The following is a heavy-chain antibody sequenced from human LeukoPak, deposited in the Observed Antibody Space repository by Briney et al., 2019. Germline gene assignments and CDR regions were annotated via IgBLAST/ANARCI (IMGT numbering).Heavy chain of an antibody. CDR3: ARTTYYYANSGCSPVGY. Sequence: PGGSLRLSCAASGFTLSMFEMNWGRHARGGGRECGSYIINRGSIIYYADSVKSRFTISRDNAKNSMYLQMTSLRAEDTAVYFCARTTYYYANSGCSPVGYWGPGTMVS. D-gene: IGHD3-22*01. CDR2: IINRGSII. J-gene: IGHJ4*01. V-gene: IGHV3-48*03. CDR1: GFTLSMFE.